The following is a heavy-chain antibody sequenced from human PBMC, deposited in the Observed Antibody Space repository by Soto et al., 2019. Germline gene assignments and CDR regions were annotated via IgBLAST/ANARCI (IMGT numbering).Heavy chain of an antibody. CDR1: GGSISSYY. D-gene: IGHD3-3*01. J-gene: IGHJ5*02. Sequence: LSLTCTVSGGSISSYYWSWIRQPPGKGLEWIGYIYYSGSTNYNPSLKSRVTISVDTSKNQFSLKLSSVTAADTAVYYCAGGSTIFGVVIPHNWFDPWGQGTLVTVSS. V-gene: IGHV4-59*01. CDR3: AGGSTIFGVVIPHNWFDP. CDR2: IYYSGST.